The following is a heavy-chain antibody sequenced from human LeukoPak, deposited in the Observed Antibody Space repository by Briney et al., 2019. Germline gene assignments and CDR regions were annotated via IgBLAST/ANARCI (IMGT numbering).Heavy chain of an antibody. CDR2: ISYDGSNE. CDR1: GFTFSTYP. J-gene: IGHJ4*02. D-gene: IGHD6-19*01. Sequence: GGSLRLSCAASGFTFSTYPMHWVRQAPGKGLEWVAVISYDGSNEYYADSVKGRFTISRDNSKNTVYLQMNSLRAEDTAVYYCARDRVEITVAGTVDYWGQGTLVTVSS. CDR3: ARDRVEITVAGTVDY. V-gene: IGHV3-30-3*01.